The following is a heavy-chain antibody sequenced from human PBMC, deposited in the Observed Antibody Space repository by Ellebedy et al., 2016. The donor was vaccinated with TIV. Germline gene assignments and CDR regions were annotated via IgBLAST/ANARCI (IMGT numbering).Heavy chain of an antibody. CDR2: INPNSGGT. CDR1: GYTFTGYY. Sequence: ASVKVSCXASGYTFTGYYMHWVRQAPGQGLEWMGWINPNSGGTNYAQKFQGWVTMTRDTSISTAYMELSRLRSDDTAVYYCEREFIGGYSGYDLLQQLVIYYYGMDVWGQGTTVTVSS. J-gene: IGHJ6*02. CDR3: EREFIGGYSGYDLLQQLVIYYYGMDV. V-gene: IGHV1-2*04. D-gene: IGHD5-12*01.